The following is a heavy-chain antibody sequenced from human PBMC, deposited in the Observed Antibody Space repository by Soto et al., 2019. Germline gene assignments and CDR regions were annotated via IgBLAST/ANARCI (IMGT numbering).Heavy chain of an antibody. CDR3: ARSPSYYYGSGSYDY. D-gene: IGHD3-10*01. CDR2: ISGTSTFI. J-gene: IGHJ4*02. CDR1: GFTFSSFG. V-gene: IGHV3-21*01. Sequence: SLRLSCAASGFTFSSFGMHWVRQAPGKGLEWVSSISGTSTFIYYADSVKGRFTISRDNAKNSLYLQMNSLRAEDTAVYYCARSPSYYYGSGSYDYWGQGTLVTVSS.